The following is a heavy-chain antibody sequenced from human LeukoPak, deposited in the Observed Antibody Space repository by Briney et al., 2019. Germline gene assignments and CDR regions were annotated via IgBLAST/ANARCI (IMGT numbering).Heavy chain of an antibody. V-gene: IGHV1-46*01. Sequence: GASVKVSCKTSGYTFFNNYMHWVRQAPGQGLEWMGTVNPGGGTTTYAQKFQGRVTMTRNMSTSTVYMEVSSLRSEDTAVYFCVRDSWSFYFFDYWGQGTLVTVSS. CDR1: GYTFFNNY. D-gene: IGHD1-26*01. CDR2: VNPGGGTT. CDR3: VRDSWSFYFFDY. J-gene: IGHJ4*02.